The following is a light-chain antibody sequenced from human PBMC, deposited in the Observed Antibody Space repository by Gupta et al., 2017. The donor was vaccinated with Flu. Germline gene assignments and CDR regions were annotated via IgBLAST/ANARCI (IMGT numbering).Light chain of an antibody. CDR1: QSISSK. J-gene: IGKJ3*01. Sequence: AGQSISSKLNWYQQKPGKAPTLLIYATSSLHSGVPSRFSGSGSETDFTLAISSLQPEDFATYYCQQSSSTPETFGPGTKVDIK. CDR3: QQSSSTPET. V-gene: IGKV1-39*01. CDR2: ATS.